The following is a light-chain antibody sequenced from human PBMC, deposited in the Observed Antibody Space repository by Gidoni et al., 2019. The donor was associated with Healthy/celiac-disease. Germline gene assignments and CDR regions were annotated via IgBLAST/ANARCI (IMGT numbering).Light chain of an antibody. CDR1: QSVSSSY. V-gene: IGKV3-20*01. CDR3: QQYGSSPRT. CDR2: GAS. Sequence: VLTQSPGTLSFSPGERATLSCRASQSVSSSYLAWYQQKPGQAPRLLIYGASSRATGIPDRFSGSGSGTDFTLTISRLEPEDFAVYYCQQYGSSPRTFGQGTKVEIK. J-gene: IGKJ1*01.